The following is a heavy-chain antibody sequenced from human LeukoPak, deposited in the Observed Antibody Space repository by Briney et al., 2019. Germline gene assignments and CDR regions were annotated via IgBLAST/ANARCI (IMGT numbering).Heavy chain of an antibody. CDR1: GGSISSGSYY. V-gene: IGHV4-39*07. D-gene: IGHD5-12*01. Sequence: SETLSLTCTVSGGSISSGSYYWGWIRQPPGKGLEWIGSIYYSGSIYYNPSLKSRVTISVDTSKNQFSLKLSSVTAADTAMYYCARVSGYDWESFYDYWGQGSLVTVSS. CDR2: IYYSGSI. J-gene: IGHJ4*02. CDR3: ARVSGYDWESFYDY.